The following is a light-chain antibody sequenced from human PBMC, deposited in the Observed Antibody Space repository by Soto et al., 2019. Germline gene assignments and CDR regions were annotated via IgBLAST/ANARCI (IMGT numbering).Light chain of an antibody. CDR1: SSDVGGYNY. CDR2: DVS. J-gene: IGLJ1*01. Sequence: QSVLTQPASVSGSPGQSIIISCTGTSSDVGGYNYVSWYQQHPGKAPKLMIYDVSNRPSGVSNRFSGSKSGNTASLTISGLQAEDEADYYCSSYTSSSILYVFGTGTKLTVL. V-gene: IGLV2-14*01. CDR3: SSYTSSSILYV.